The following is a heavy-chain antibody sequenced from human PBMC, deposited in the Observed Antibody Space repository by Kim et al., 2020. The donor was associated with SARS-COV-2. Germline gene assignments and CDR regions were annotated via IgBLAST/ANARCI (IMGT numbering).Heavy chain of an antibody. V-gene: IGHV3-11*03. J-gene: IGHJ4*02. CDR2: ISSSSSYT. CDR3: ARYRGSSNLLDY. Sequence: GGSLRLSCAASGFTFSDYYMSWIRQAPGKGLEWVSYISSSSSYTNYADSVKGRFTISRDNAKNSLYLQMNSLRAEDTAVYYCARYRGSSNLLDYWGQGTLVTVSS. CDR1: GFTFSDYY. D-gene: IGHD6-6*01.